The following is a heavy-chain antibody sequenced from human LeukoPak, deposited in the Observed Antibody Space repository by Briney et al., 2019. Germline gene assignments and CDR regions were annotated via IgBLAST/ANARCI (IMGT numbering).Heavy chain of an antibody. CDR3: ARTGSSGYYYYYYYYYMDV. V-gene: IGHV3-7*01. J-gene: IGHJ6*03. CDR2: IKQDGSEK. CDR1: GFTFSSYW. D-gene: IGHD3-22*01. Sequence: GGSLRLSCAASGFTFSSYWMSWVRQAPGKGLEWVANIKQDGSEKYYVDSVKGRFTISRDNAKNSLYLQMNSLRAEDTAVYYCARTGSSGYYYYYYYYYMDVWGKGTTVTASS.